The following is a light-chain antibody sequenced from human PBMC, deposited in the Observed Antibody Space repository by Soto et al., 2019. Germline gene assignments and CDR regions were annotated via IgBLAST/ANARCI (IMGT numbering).Light chain of an antibody. J-gene: IGLJ1*01. CDR2: EVS. V-gene: IGLV2-14*01. CDR1: SSDVGGYDY. CDR3: NSYTTLSNRV. Sequence: QSALTQPASVSGSPGQSITIPCTGTSSDVGGYDYVSWYQQRPGKAPKLMIYEVSNRPSGVSNRFSGSKSGNTAYLTISGLQAEDEADYYCNSYTTLSNRVFGTGTKLTVL.